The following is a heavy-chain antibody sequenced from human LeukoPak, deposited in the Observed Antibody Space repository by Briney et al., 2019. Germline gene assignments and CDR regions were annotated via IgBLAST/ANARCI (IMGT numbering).Heavy chain of an antibody. J-gene: IGHJ5*02. CDR1: GGTFSSYA. CDR3: ARGPMRGWFDP. V-gene: IGHV1-46*01. Sequence: ASVKVSCKAPGGTFSSYAISWVRQAPGQGLEWMGIINPSGGSTSYAQKFQGRVTMTRDTSTSTVYMELSSLRSEDTAVYYCARGPMRGWFDPWGQGTLVTVSS. CDR2: INPSGGST. D-gene: IGHD3-10*01.